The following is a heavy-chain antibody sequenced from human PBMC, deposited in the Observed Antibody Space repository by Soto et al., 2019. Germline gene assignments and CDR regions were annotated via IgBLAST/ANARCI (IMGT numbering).Heavy chain of an antibody. V-gene: IGHV4-31*03. CDR2: IYYSWST. D-gene: IGHD5-18*01. CDR3: ARSRTATRNCFDP. J-gene: IGHJ5*02. Sequence: SETLSLTCTLSGGSISSGGYYWSWIRQHPGKGLEWIGYIYYSWSTYYNPSLKSRVTISVDTSKNQCSLKLSSVIAADTAVYYCARSRTATRNCFDPWGQGTLVTVSS. CDR1: GGSISSGGYY.